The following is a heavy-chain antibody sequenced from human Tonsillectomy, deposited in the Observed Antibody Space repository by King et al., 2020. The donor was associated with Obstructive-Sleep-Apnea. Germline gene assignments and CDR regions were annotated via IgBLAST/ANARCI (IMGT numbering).Heavy chain of an antibody. J-gene: IGHJ2*01. D-gene: IGHD3-16*02. CDR3: ARLDSVGSYHFPPNWYFDL. CDR1: GFTFSTHA. CDR2: IATDGSSK. V-gene: IGHV3-30*04. Sequence: VQLVESGGGVVQPGKSLKLSCRASGFTFSTHAMYWVRQAPGKGLDWVAVIATDGSSKNYADSVKGRFTMSRDNSDNTLYLQMNSLRPDDTAVYYCARLDSVGSYHFPPNWYFDLWGRGTLVTVSS.